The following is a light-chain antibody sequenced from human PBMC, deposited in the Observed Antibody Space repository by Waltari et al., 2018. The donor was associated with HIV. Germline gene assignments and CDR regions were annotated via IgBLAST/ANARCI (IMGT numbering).Light chain of an antibody. CDR3: QAWDSSTGV. J-gene: IGLJ1*01. CDR1: TLGAKY. V-gene: IGLV3-1*01. Sequence: SYELTQPPSVSVSPGQTASITCSGDTLGAKYACWYQQKPGQSPVLVIYQDSKRPSGIPERFSGSNSGNTATLTISGTQAMDEADYYCQAWDSSTGVFGTGTKVTVL. CDR2: QDS.